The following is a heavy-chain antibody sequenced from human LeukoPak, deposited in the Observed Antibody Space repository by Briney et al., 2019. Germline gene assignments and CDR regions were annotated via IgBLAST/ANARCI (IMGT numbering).Heavy chain of an antibody. V-gene: IGHV4-38-2*01. CDR1: GYSISSGYY. D-gene: IGHD6-6*01. Sequence: PSETLSLTXAVSGYSISSGYYWGWIRQPPGKGLEWIGSIYHSGSTYYNPSLKSRVTISVDTSKNQFSLKLSSVTAADTAVYYCARDLEYSSSSSSAAFDYWGQGTLVTVSS. CDR2: IYHSGST. J-gene: IGHJ4*02. CDR3: ARDLEYSSSSSSAAFDY.